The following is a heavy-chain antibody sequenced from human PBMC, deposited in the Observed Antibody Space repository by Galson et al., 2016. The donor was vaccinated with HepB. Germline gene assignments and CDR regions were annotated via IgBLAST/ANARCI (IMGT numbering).Heavy chain of an antibody. CDR3: ARGLLDLSHVNSWSGYPTGVDP. V-gene: IGHV3-11*05. Sequence: SLRLSCAASGFTFNNYDMNWIRQAPGKGLEWLSYISSSSGVTHYADSVKGRLTISRDNANSIAHLQMSRLKTEDTGIHYCARGLLDLSHVNSWSGYPTGVDPWGQGTLVTVSS. J-gene: IGHJ5*01. CDR2: ISSSSGVT. CDR1: GFTFNNYD. D-gene: IGHD3-3*01.